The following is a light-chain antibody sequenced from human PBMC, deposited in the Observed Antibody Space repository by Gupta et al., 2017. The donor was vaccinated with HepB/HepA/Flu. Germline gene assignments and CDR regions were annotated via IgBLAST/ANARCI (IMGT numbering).Light chain of an antibody. V-gene: IGKV3-20*01. CDR2: HAS. Sequence: EMVLTRSPVTLSLSPGNRATLSCRASQNVGNYLAWYQQKPGQSPRLLIYHASRRVTCISVRFSGGGCGTDFTLDIYRLEPQDFARYYCQQYGNPSALTFGGGTKVEIK. CDR1: QNVGNY. J-gene: IGKJ4*01. CDR3: QQYGNPSALT.